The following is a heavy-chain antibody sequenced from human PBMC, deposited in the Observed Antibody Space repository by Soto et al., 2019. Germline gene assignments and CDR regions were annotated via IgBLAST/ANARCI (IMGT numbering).Heavy chain of an antibody. CDR2: ISYHGSKK. CDR3: AKDRNTIFGVASLFNY. CDR1: GFTFSAYA. V-gene: IGHV3-30*18. Sequence: PGGSLRLSCAASGFTFSAYAMHWVRQAPGKGLEWISVISYHGSKKYYADSVKGRFTISRDNSKNTLSLQMNSLRPDDTAVYYCAKDRNTIFGVASLFNYWGQGTLVTVSS. D-gene: IGHD3-3*01. J-gene: IGHJ4*02.